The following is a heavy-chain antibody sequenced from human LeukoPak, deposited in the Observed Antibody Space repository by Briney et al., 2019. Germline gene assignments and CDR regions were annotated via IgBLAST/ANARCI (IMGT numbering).Heavy chain of an antibody. J-gene: IGHJ5*02. CDR1: GFTFSSYS. D-gene: IGHD1-26*01. CDR3: ASWDWFDP. CDR2: ISSSSSYI. V-gene: IGHV3-21*01. Sequence: PGGSLRLSCAASGFTFSSYSMNWVRQAPGKGLEWVSSISSSSSYIYYADSVKGRFTISRDNAKNSLFLQMNSLRVEDTAVYYCASWDWFDPWGQGTLVTVSS.